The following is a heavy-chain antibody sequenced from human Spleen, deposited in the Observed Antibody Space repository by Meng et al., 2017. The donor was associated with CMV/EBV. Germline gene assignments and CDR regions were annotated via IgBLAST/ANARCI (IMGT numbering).Heavy chain of an antibody. CDR1: YTCTSYG. D-gene: IGHD3-22*01. Sequence: YTCTSYGISWVRQAPGQGLEWMGWISAYNGNTNYAQKLQGRVTMTTDTSTSTAYMELRSLRSDDTAVYYCARGEYYYDSSGYLAFDYWGQGTLVTVSS. CDR2: ISAYNGNT. V-gene: IGHV1-18*01. CDR3: ARGEYYYDSSGYLAFDY. J-gene: IGHJ4*02.